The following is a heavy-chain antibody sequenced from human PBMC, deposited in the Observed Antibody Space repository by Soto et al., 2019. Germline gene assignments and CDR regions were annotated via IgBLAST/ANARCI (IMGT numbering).Heavy chain of an antibody. CDR2: IYFIGST. D-gene: IGHD2-2*01. J-gene: IGHJ4*02. V-gene: IGHV4-30-4*01. Sequence: SETLSLSCTGSGVSVSTGTYYLSWIRQPPGKDLEWIVYIYFIGSTYHNPSFKSRVTMSIDTPKNQFSLRLNSVSAADTAVYYCVRDGRSSCGQYYWGQGTLVTVSS. CDR1: GVSVSTGTYY. CDR3: VRDGRSSCGQYY.